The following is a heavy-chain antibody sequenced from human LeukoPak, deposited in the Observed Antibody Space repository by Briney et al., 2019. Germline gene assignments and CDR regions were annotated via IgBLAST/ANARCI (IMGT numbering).Heavy chain of an antibody. CDR3: ARDIKCSSASCLDY. CDR1: GFTVSSNY. D-gene: IGHD2-2*01. V-gene: IGHV3-53*01. J-gene: IGHJ4*02. CDR2: IYSGGST. Sequence: GGSLRLSCAASGFTVSSNYMSWVRQAPGKGLEWVSVIYSGGSTYYADSVKGRFTISRDNSKNTLYLQMNSLRAEDTAVYYCARDIKCSSASCLDYWGQGTLVTVSS.